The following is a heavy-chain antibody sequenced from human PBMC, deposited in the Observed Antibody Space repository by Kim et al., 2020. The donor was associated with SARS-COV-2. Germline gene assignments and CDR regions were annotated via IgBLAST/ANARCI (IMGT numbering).Heavy chain of an antibody. V-gene: IGHV3-33*01. CDR3: AREPLAFTHRQYSSGHSFDY. CDR2: IWYDGSNK. D-gene: IGHD6-19*01. CDR1: GFTFSSYG. Sequence: GGSLRLSCAASGFTFSSYGMHWVRQAPGKGLEWVAVIWYDGSNKYYADSVKGRFTISRDNSKNTLYLQMNSLRAEDTAVYYCAREPLAFTHRQYSSGHSFDYWGQGPLVTVSS. J-gene: IGHJ4*02.